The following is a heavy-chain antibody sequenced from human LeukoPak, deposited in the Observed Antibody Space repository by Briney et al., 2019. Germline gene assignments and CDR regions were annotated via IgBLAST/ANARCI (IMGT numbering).Heavy chain of an antibody. CDR3: AIKASSSWDYYYGMDV. D-gene: IGHD6-13*01. Sequence: PGGSLRLSCAASGFTFSSYAMSWVRQAPGKGLEWVSAISGSGGSTYYADSVKGWFTISRDNSKNTLYLQMNSLRAEDTAVYYCAIKASSSWDYYYGMDVWGQGTTVTVSS. CDR1: GFTFSSYA. J-gene: IGHJ6*02. CDR2: ISGSGGST. V-gene: IGHV3-23*01.